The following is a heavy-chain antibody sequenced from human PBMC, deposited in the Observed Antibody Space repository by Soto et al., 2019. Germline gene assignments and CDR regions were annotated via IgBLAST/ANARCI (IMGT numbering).Heavy chain of an antibody. D-gene: IGHD6-13*01. V-gene: IGHV1-8*01. CDR2: MNPNSGNT. CDR1: GYAIASYD. J-gene: IGHJ4*02. CDR3: AREHSSSWRFDY. Sequence: VSVEACSEACGYAIASYDISWVRQATGQGLEWMGWMNPNSGNTGYAQKFQGRVTMTRNTSISTAYMELSSLRSEDTAVYYCAREHSSSWRFDYWGQGTLVTVSS.